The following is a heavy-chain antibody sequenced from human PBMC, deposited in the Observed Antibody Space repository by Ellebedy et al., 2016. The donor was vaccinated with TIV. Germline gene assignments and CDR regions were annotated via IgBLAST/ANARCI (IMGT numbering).Heavy chain of an antibody. D-gene: IGHD1-26*01. J-gene: IGHJ3*02. Sequence: SETLSLXXTVSGGSISSSSYYWGWIRQPPGKGLEWIGSIYYSGSTYYNPSLKSRVTISVDTSKNQFSLKLSSVTAADTAVYYCATYSGSLRAFDIWGQGTMVTVSS. CDR1: GGSISSSSYY. V-gene: IGHV4-39*07. CDR3: ATYSGSLRAFDI. CDR2: IYYSGST.